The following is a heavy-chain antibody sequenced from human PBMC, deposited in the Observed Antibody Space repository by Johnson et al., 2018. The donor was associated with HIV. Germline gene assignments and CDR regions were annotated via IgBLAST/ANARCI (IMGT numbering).Heavy chain of an antibody. CDR2: IYSGGST. Sequence: VQLVESGGGLVKPGGSLRLSCAASGFTFDDYGMSWVRQAPGKGLEWVSVIYSGGSTYYADSVKGRFTISRDSSKNTLYLQMNSLRAEDTAVYYCAGNVVAPAAYAFDIWGQGTMVTVSS. D-gene: IGHD2-2*01. CDR1: GFTFDDYG. J-gene: IGHJ3*02. V-gene: IGHV3-66*01. CDR3: AGNVVAPAAYAFDI.